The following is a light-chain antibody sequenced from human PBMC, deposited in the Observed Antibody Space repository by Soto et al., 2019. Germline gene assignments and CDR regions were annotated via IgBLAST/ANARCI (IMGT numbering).Light chain of an antibody. CDR3: LQDYNYPRT. V-gene: IGKV1-6*01. CDR2: KAS. Sequence: AIQLTQSPSSLSAYVGDRVTITCRASQTISSWLAWFQQRPGRAPKFLIYKASSLQSGVPSRFSGSGSGTDFTLTISSLQPEDFATYYCLQDYNYPRTFGQGTKVDI. CDR1: QTISSW. J-gene: IGKJ1*01.